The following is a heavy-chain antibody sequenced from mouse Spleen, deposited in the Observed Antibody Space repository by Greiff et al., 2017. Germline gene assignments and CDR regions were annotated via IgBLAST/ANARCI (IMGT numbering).Heavy chain of an antibody. Sequence: EVQGVESGPELVKPGASVKIPCKASGYTFTDYNMDWVKQSHGKSLEWIGDINPNNGGTIYNQKFKGKATLTVDKSSSTAYLQLSSLTSEDTAVYYCARGGREGFDYWGQGTTLTVSS. D-gene: IGHD1-1*01. CDR2: INPNNGGT. J-gene: IGHJ2*01. CDR1: GYTFTDYN. CDR3: ARGGREGFDY. V-gene: IGHV1-18*01.